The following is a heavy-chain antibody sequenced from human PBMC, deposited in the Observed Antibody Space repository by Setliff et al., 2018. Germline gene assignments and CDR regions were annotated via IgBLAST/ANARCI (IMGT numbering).Heavy chain of an antibody. CDR1: VYTFTSYD. Sequence: ASVKVSCKASVYTFTSYDINWVRQATGQGLEWMGWMNPNSGNTGYAQKFQGRVTMTRNTSISTAYMELSSLRSEDTAVCYCARGRERDYNFWSGYYTYYYYGMDVWGQGTTVTVSS. CDR3: ARGRERDYNFWSGYYTYYYYGMDV. J-gene: IGHJ6*02. V-gene: IGHV1-8*02. D-gene: IGHD3-3*01. CDR2: MNPNSGNT.